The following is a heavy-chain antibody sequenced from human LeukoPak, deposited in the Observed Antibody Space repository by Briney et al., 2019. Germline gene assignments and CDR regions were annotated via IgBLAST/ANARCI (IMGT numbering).Heavy chain of an antibody. D-gene: IGHD6-13*01. J-gene: IGHJ5*02. CDR3: AKDMRAAGRVRDWFDP. CDR2: IRYDGSNK. Sequence: GGSLRLSCAASGFTFSSYGMHWVRQAPGKGLELVAFIRYDGSNKYYADSVKGRFTISRDNSKNTLYLQMNSLRAEDTAVYYCAKDMRAAGRVRDWFDPWGQGTLVTVSS. V-gene: IGHV3-30*02. CDR1: GFTFSSYG.